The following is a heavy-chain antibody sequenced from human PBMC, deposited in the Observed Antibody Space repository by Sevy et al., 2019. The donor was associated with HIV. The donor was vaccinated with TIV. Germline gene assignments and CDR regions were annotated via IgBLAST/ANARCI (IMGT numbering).Heavy chain of an antibody. D-gene: IGHD4-17*01. CDR2: ISSSSYI. J-gene: IGHJ4*02. Sequence: GGSLRLSCAASGFTFSSYSMNWVRQAPGKGLEWVSSISSSSYIYYADSVKGRFTISRDNAKNSLYLQMNSLRAEDTAVYYCARTSTVTTDFDYWGQGTLVTVSS. V-gene: IGHV3-21*01. CDR3: ARTSTVTTDFDY. CDR1: GFTFSSYS.